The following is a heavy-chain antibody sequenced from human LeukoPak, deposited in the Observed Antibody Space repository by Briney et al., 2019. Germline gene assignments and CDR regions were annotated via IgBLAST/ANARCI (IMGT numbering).Heavy chain of an antibody. CDR1: GFTFSSYG. CDR2: IRYDGSNK. CDR3: AREAHAFDI. V-gene: IGHV3-33*01. J-gene: IGHJ3*02. Sequence: GRSLRLSCAASGFTFSSYGMHWVRQAPGKGLEWVAVIRYDGSNKYYADSVKGRFTISRDNSKNTLYLQMNSLRAEDTAVYYCAREAHAFDIWGQGTMVTVSS.